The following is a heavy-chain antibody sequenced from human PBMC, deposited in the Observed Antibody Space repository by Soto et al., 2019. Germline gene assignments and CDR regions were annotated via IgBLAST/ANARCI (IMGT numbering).Heavy chain of an antibody. D-gene: IGHD3-22*01. J-gene: IGHJ4*02. CDR2: IKSKTDGGTT. Sequence: GSLRLSCAASGFTFSNAWMSWVRQAPGKGLEWVGRIKSKTDGGTTDYAAPVKGRFTISRDDSKNTLYLQMNSLKTEDTAVYYCTTGASLKGGYYGYWGRGTLVTVSS. CDR1: GFTFSNAW. V-gene: IGHV3-15*01. CDR3: TTGASLKGGYYGY.